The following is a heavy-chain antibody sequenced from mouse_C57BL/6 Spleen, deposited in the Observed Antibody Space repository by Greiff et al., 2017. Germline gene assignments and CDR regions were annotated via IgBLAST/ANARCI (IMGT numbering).Heavy chain of an antibody. CDR2: IYPGSGST. J-gene: IGHJ1*03. CDR1: GYTFTSYW. V-gene: IGHV1-55*01. CDR3: ARRVYDGWSFDV. Sequence: VQLQQPGAELVKPGASVKMSCKASGYTFTSYWITWVKQRPGQGLEWIGDIYPGSGSTNYNEKFKSKATLTVDTSSSTAYMLLSSLTSEDSAVYYCARRVYDGWSFDVWGTGTPVTVSS. D-gene: IGHD2-3*01.